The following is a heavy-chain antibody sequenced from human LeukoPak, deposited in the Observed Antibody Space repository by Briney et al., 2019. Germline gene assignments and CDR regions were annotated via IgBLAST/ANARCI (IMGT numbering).Heavy chain of an antibody. J-gene: IGHJ4*02. CDR1: GFTFSSYA. D-gene: IGHD3-16*02. V-gene: IGHV3-23*01. CDR3: AKPGAPRERFGGVIVNAYDY. CDR2: ISGSGGRT. Sequence: GGSLRLSCAASGFTFSSYAMSWVRQAPGKGLEWVSAISGSGGRTYYADSVKGRFTISRDNSKNTLYLQMNSLRAEDTAVYYCAKPGAPRERFGGVIVNAYDYWGQGTLVTVSS.